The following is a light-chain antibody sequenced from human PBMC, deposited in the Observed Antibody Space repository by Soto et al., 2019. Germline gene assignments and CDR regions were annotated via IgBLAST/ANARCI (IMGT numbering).Light chain of an antibody. CDR1: QSVSNDF. J-gene: IGKJ1*01. V-gene: IGKV3-20*01. CDR3: QQYGSSPPRT. Sequence: EIVLTQSPGILSLSPGARATLSCRASQSVSNDFLAWYQQNPGQAPRLLIYGASTRATDVPDRFSGSGSGADFTLSISRLEPEDFAVYYCQQYGSSPPRTFGQGTKVDIK. CDR2: GAS.